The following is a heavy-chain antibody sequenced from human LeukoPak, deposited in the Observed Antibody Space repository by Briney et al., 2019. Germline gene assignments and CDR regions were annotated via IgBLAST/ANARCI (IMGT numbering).Heavy chain of an antibody. V-gene: IGHV3-30*18. CDR3: AKSNDILTAFFDY. CDR1: GFTFSSYW. D-gene: IGHD3-9*01. CDR2: ISYDGSNK. J-gene: IGHJ4*02. Sequence: GGSLRLSCVASGFTFSSYWMHWVRQAPGKGLEWVAVISYDGSNKYYADSMKGRFTISRDSSKNTLYLQMNSLRAEDTAVYYCAKSNDILTAFFDYWGQGTLVTVSS.